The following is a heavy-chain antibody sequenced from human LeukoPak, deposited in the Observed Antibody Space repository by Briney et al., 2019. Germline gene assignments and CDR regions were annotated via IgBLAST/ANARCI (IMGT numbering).Heavy chain of an antibody. CDR2: FDPEDGET. D-gene: IGHD6-19*01. J-gene: IGHJ3*02. CDR1: GYTLTELS. V-gene: IGHV1-24*01. Sequence: GASVKVSCKVSGYTLTELSMHWVQQAPGKGLEWMGGFDPEDGETIYAQKFQGRVTMTEDTSTDTAYMELSSLRSEDTAVYYCAIDQYSSGWYDAFDIWGQGTMVTVSS. CDR3: AIDQYSSGWYDAFDI.